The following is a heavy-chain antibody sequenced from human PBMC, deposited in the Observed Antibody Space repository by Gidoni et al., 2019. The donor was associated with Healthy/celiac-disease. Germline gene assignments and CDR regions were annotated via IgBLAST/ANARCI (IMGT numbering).Heavy chain of an antibody. CDR1: GFTFSSYA. V-gene: IGHV3-23*01. J-gene: IGHJ6*02. CDR2: ISGSVGST. CDR3: AKVKYYYYGMDV. Sequence: EVQLLESGGGLVQPGGSLRLSCAASGFTFSSYALSWVRQAPGKGLEWVSAISGSVGSTYYADSVKGRFTTSRDNSKNTLYLQMNSLRAEDTAVYYCAKVKYYYYGMDVWGQGTTVTVSS.